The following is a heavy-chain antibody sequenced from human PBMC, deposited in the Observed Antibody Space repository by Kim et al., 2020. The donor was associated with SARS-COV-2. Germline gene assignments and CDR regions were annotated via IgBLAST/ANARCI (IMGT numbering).Heavy chain of an antibody. J-gene: IGHJ3*02. CDR1: GFTFSSYD. CDR2: IGTAGDT. V-gene: IGHV3-13*04. Sequence: GSLRLSCAASGFTFSSYDMHWVRQATGKGLEWVSAIGTAGDTYYPGSVKGRFTVSRENAKNSLYLQMNSLRAGDTAVYYCARAIWFGEWYAFDIWGQGTMVTVSS. D-gene: IGHD3-10*01. CDR3: ARAIWFGEWYAFDI.